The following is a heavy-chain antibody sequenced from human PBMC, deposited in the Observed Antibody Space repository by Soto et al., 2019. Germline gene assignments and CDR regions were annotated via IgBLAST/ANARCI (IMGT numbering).Heavy chain of an antibody. CDR3: ARAKSSGITIFGVARGNWFDP. D-gene: IGHD3-3*01. J-gene: IGHJ5*02. V-gene: IGHV4-59*01. Sequence: SETLSLTCTVSGGSISSYYWSWIRQPPGKGLEWIGYTYYSGSTNYTPSLKSRVTISVDTSKNQFSLKLSSVTAADTAVYYCARAKSSGITIFGVARGNWFDPWGQGTLVTVSS. CDR1: GGSISSYY. CDR2: TYYSGST.